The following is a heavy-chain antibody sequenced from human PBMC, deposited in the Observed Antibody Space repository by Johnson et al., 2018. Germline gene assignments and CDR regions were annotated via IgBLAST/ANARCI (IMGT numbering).Heavy chain of an antibody. Sequence: VRLVQSGGGLVQPGRSLRLSCTASGFTSGDYAMSWFRPAPGKGLEWLCFVRSKAYGGTTEYAASVKGRFTITRDDSKSIAYLQMNSRKTEETAVYYCSRVRSRNAAEYFQHWGKGTLVTVSS. V-gene: IGHV3-49*03. CDR1: GFTSGDYA. J-gene: IGHJ1*01. CDR2: VRSKAYGGTT. CDR3: SRVRSRNAAEYFQH.